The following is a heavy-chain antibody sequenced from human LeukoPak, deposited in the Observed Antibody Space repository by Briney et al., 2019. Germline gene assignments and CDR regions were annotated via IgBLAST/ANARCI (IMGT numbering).Heavy chain of an antibody. CDR2: VSYSGST. J-gene: IGHJ5*01. V-gene: IGHV4-59*01. Sequence: PSETLSLTCTVSGASISSYYWSWIRQPPGKGLEWIGYVSYSGSTNYNPSLKSRVTISVDTSQNQFSLKLSSVTAADTAVYYCARDCSGGSCKFDSWGQGTLVSVSS. CDR1: GASISSYY. CDR3: ARDCSGGSCKFDS. D-gene: IGHD2-15*01.